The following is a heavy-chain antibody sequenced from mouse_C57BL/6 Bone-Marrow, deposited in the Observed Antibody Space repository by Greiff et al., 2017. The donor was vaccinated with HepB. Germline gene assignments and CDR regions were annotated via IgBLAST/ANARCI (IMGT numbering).Heavy chain of an antibody. D-gene: IGHD2-14*01. CDR2: ISSGGSYT. CDR1: GFTFSSYG. Sequence: EVKLMESGGDLVKPGGSLKLSCAASGFTFSSYGMSWVRQTPDKRLEWVATISSGGSYTYYPDSVKGRFTISRDNAKNTLYLQMSSLKSEDTAMYYCARHAPLYYRDFDVWGTGTTVTVSS. V-gene: IGHV5-6*01. J-gene: IGHJ1*03. CDR3: ARHAPLYYRDFDV.